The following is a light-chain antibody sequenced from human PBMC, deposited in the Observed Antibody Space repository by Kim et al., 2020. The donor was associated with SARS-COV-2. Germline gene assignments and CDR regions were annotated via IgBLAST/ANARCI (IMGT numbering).Light chain of an antibody. J-gene: IGLJ3*02. Sequence: SYELTQPPSVSVSPGQTASITCSGDKLGDKYACWYQQKPGQSPVLVIYQDSKRPSGIPERFSGSNSGNTATLTISGTQAMDEDDYYCQALDSNWVFGGGPKVTVL. CDR3: QALDSNWV. V-gene: IGLV3-1*01. CDR2: QDS. CDR1: KLGDKY.